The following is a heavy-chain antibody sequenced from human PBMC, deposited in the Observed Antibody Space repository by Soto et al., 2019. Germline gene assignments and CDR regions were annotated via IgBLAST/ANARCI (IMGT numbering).Heavy chain of an antibody. CDR3: AIVDYGHPFWYFDL. V-gene: IGHV1-69*01. CDR1: GGTFSSYA. CDR2: IIPIFGTA. J-gene: IGHJ2*01. Sequence: QVQLVQSGAEVKKPGSSVKVSCKASGGTFSSYAISWVRQAPGQGLEWMGGIIPIFGTANYAQKFQGRVTMTADESTSTAYMELSSLRSDDTAVYYCAIVDYGHPFWYFDLWGRGTLVTVAS. D-gene: IGHD3-16*01.